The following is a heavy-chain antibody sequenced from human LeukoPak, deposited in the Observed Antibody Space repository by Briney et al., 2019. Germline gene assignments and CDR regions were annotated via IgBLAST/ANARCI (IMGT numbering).Heavy chain of an antibody. D-gene: IGHD6-19*01. CDR3: VPTVAFDY. J-gene: IGHJ4*02. CDR1: GFSFSTYA. CDR2: IWYDGSNK. V-gene: IGHV3-33*01. Sequence: QAGGSLRLSCAASGFSFSTYAMHWVRQAPGKGLEWVAVIWYDGSNKYYADSVKGRFTISRDNSKNTLYLQMNSLRAEDTAVYYCVPTVAFDYWGQGTLVTVSS.